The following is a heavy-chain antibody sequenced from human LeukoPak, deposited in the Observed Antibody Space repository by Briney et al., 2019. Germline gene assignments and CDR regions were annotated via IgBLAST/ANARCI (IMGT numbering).Heavy chain of an antibody. D-gene: IGHD4-17*01. CDR1: GGSISSCY. CDR2: IYLSGST. CDR3: ARHPTTVTTSGNWFDP. V-gene: IGHV4-59*08. J-gene: IGHJ5*02. Sequence: SVTLSLTCTVSGGSISSCYWSWIRQPPGKRLEWIGYIYLSGSTNYKPSLKSRVTISLDTSKNQFSLKLSSVTAADTAVYYCARHPTTVTTSGNWFDPWGQGTLVTVSS.